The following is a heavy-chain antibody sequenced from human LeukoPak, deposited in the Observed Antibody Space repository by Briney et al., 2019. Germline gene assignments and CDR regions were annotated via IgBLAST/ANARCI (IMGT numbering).Heavy chain of an antibody. CDR2: ISSSSSYI. V-gene: IGHV3-21*04. Sequence: GGSLRLSCAASGFTFSSYSMNWVRQAQGKGVEGFSSISSSSSYIYYADSVKGRFTISRHNAKNSLYLQMNSLRAEDTAVYYCARVAAGIGFFQHWGQGTLVTVSS. CDR3: ARVAAGIGFFQH. J-gene: IGHJ1*01. D-gene: IGHD6-13*01. CDR1: GFTFSSYS.